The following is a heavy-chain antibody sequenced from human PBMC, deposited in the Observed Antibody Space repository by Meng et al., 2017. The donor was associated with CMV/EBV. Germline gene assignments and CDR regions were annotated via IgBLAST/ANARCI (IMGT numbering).Heavy chain of an antibody. D-gene: IGHD6-19*01. Sequence: GESLKISCAASGFTVSSNYMSWVRQAPGKGLEWVSVIYSCGSTYYADSVKGRFTISRDNSKNTLYLQMNSLRAEDTAVYYCARVAVADYYYYGMDVWGQGTTVTVSS. J-gene: IGHJ6*02. V-gene: IGHV3-66*03. CDR3: ARVAVADYYYYGMDV. CDR2: IYSCGST. CDR1: GFTVSSNY.